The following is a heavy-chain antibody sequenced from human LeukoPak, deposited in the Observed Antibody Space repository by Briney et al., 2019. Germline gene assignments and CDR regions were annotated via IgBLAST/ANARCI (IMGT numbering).Heavy chain of an antibody. CDR3: ARAYSDHFDAFDI. J-gene: IGHJ3*02. D-gene: IGHD2-15*01. Sequence: GASVKVSCKASGYTFTGYYMHWVRQAPGQGLEWMGRINPNSGGTNYAQKFQGRVTMTRDTSISTAYMELSRLRSDDTAVYYCARAYSDHFDAFDIWGQGTMVTVSS. V-gene: IGHV1-2*06. CDR2: INPNSGGT. CDR1: GYTFTGYY.